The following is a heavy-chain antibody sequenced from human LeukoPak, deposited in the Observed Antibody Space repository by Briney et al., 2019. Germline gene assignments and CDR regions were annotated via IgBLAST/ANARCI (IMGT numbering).Heavy chain of an antibody. Sequence: PSQTLSLTCTVSGGSISSGDYYWSWIRQPPGKGLEWIGYIYYSGSTYYNPSLKSRVTISVDTSKNQFSLKLSSVTAADTAVYYCATGKDADSARGYYDMDVWGQGTTVTVSS. CDR3: ATGKDADSARGYYDMDV. D-gene: IGHD1-14*01. CDR1: GGSISSGDYY. V-gene: IGHV4-30-4*01. CDR2: IYYSGST. J-gene: IGHJ6*02.